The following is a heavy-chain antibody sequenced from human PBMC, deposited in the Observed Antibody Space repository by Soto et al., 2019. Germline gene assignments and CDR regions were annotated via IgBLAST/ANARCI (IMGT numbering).Heavy chain of an antibody. D-gene: IGHD3-22*01. Sequence: SVKVSCKASGGTFSSYAISWVRQAPGQGLEWMGGIIPIFGTANYAQKFQGRVTITADESTSTAYMELSSLRSEDTAVYYCARGDSTLGNWFDPWGQETLVTVSS. CDR3: ARGDSTLGNWFDP. J-gene: IGHJ5*02. V-gene: IGHV1-69*13. CDR2: IIPIFGTA. CDR1: GGTFSSYA.